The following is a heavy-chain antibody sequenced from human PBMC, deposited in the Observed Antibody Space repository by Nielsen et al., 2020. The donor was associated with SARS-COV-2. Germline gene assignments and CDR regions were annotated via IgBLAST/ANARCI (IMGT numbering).Heavy chain of an antibody. J-gene: IGHJ4*02. V-gene: IGHV3-23*01. D-gene: IGHD6-6*01. Sequence: GESLKISCAASGFTFSSYAMSWVRQAPGKGLEWVSAISGSGGSTYYADSVKGRFTISRDNSKNTLYLQMNSLRAEDTAVYYCAKDPSIAARPRTVDYWGQGTLVTVSS. CDR3: AKDPSIAARPRTVDY. CDR1: GFTFSSYA. CDR2: ISGSGGST.